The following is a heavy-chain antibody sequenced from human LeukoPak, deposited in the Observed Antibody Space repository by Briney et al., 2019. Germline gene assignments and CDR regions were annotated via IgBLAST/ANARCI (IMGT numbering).Heavy chain of an antibody. CDR1: GFTFSSYG. J-gene: IGHJ5*02. CDR2: ISYDGSNK. V-gene: IGHV3-30*18. CDR3: AKGGDYRPFDP. Sequence: GGSLRLSCAASGFTFSSYGMHWVRQAPGKGLEWVAVISYDGSNKYYADSVKGRFTISRDNSKNTLYLQMNSLRAEDTAVYYCAKGGDYRPFDPWGQGTLVTVPS. D-gene: IGHD4-11*01.